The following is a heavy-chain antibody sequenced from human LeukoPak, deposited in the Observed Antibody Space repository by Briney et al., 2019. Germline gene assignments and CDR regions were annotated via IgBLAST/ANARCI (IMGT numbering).Heavy chain of an antibody. Sequence: SQTLSLTCTVSGGSINSGGYYWNWIRQPAGKGLEWIGRIYSDGSTNHNPSLKSRVTISVDTSKNQFSLKLSSVTAADTAVYYCARGIWFGGYDAFDIWGQGTMVTVSS. D-gene: IGHD3-10*01. J-gene: IGHJ3*02. CDR1: GGSINSGGYY. V-gene: IGHV4-61*02. CDR2: IYSDGST. CDR3: ARGIWFGGYDAFDI.